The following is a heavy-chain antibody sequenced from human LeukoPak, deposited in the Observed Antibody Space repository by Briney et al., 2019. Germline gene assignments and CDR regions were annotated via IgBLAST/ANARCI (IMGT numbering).Heavy chain of an antibody. CDR3: ARSHGYVSTGRSYYFDY. J-gene: IGHJ4*02. Sequence: GRSLRLSCAASGFTFSSYAMHWVRQAPGKGLEWVSYITSSTTTIYYADSVKGRFTISRDNAKNLLYLQVNSLRAEDTAVYYCARSHGYVSTGRSYYFDYWGQGTLVTVSS. D-gene: IGHD1-1*01. CDR1: GFTFSSYA. CDR2: ITSSTTTI. V-gene: IGHV3-48*04.